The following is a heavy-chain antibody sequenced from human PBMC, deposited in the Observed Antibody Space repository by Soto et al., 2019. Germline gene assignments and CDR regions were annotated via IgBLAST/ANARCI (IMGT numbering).Heavy chain of an antibody. CDR3: ARVRGSGWDRAPMDV. V-gene: IGHV4-34*01. J-gene: IGHJ6*03. CDR2: INHSGST. D-gene: IGHD6-19*01. Sequence: QVQLQQWGAGLLKPSETLSLTCAVYGGSFSGYYWSWIRQPPGKCLEWIGEINHSGSTNYNPSLKSRVTISVDTSKNQFSLKLSSVTAAATAVYYCARVRGSGWDRAPMDVWGKGPTVTVSS. CDR1: GGSFSGYY.